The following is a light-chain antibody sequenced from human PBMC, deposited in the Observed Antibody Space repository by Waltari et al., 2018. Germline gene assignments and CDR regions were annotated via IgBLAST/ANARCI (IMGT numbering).Light chain of an antibody. CDR1: QSVLYTSNNRNY. J-gene: IGKJ2*01. Sequence: DIVMTQSPESLAVSPGERATINCKSSQSVLYTSNNRNYLAWYQQKAGQPPKLLIYWASTRQPGVPDRFSGSGSGTDFTLTISSLQAEDVAVYSCHQYYSAPFTFGQGTRLEIK. CDR2: WAS. V-gene: IGKV4-1*01. CDR3: HQYYSAPFT.